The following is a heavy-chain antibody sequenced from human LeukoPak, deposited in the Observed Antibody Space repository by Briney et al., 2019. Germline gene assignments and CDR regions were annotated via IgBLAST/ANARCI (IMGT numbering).Heavy chain of an antibody. D-gene: IGHD3-3*01. CDR1: GFTFSTYV. CDR3: ASGPPFLKYFEY. V-gene: IGHV3-23*01. Sequence: GGSLRLSCSASGFTFSTYVMNWFRQAPGKGLEWVSPISVGAEYIFYADSVKGRFTIPRDDSNNALYLQMHSLRAEDTALYYCASGPPFLKYFEYWGQGTLVTVSS. J-gene: IGHJ4*02. CDR2: ISVGAEYI.